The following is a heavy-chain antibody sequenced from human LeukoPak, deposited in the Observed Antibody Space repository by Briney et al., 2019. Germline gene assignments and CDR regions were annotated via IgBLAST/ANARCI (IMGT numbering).Heavy chain of an antibody. J-gene: IGHJ5*02. CDR1: GFTFSSYS. D-gene: IGHD3-3*01. CDR2: TTSSSSTI. Sequence: TGGSLRLSCAASGFTFSSYSMNWVRQAPGKGLEWVSYTTSSSSTIYYADSVKGRFTISRDNAKNSLYLQMNSLRAEDTAVYYCARTNYDFWSGSLNWFDPWGQGTLVTVSS. V-gene: IGHV3-48*01. CDR3: ARTNYDFWSGSLNWFDP.